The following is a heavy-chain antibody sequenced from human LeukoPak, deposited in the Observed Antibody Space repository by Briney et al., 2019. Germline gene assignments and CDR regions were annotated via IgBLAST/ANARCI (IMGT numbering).Heavy chain of an antibody. V-gene: IGHV3-43*02. J-gene: IGHJ6*01. D-gene: IGHD2-2*01. CDR1: GFTFDDYA. Sequence: GGSLRLSCAASGFTFDDYAMHWVRQPPGKGLEWVSAISGDGNYIHYVDSVKGRFTISRDNSKKSLNLQMNSLRNEDTALYYCAKGPHWTVPIGLGSGLEVWGLGTTVAVSS. CDR3: AKGPHWTVPIGLGSGLEV. CDR2: ISGDGNYI.